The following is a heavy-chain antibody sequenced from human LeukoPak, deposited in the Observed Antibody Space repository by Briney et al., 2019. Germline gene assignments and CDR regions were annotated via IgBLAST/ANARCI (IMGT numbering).Heavy chain of an antibody. CDR1: GGSISSYY. J-gene: IGHJ5*02. Sequence: SETLSLTCTVSGGSISSYYWSWIRQPPGKGLEWIGYIYYSGSTNYNPSLKSRVTISVDTSKNQFSLKLSSVTAADTAVYYCASDSGYDNWFDPWGQGTLVTASS. CDR3: ASDSGYDNWFDP. CDR2: IYYSGST. D-gene: IGHD3-22*01. V-gene: IGHV4-59*01.